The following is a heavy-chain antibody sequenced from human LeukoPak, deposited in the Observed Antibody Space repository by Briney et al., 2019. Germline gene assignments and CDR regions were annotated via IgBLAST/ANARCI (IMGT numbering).Heavy chain of an antibody. CDR1: GGSFSGYY. J-gene: IGHJ5*02. D-gene: IGHD5-12*01. CDR2: INHSGST. CDR3: ARGRLRLRSWFDP. Sequence: SETLSLTCAVYGGSFSGYYWSWIRQPPGKGLEWIGEINHSGSTNYNPSLKSRVTISVDTSKNQFSLKLSSVTAADTAVYYCARGRLRLRSWFDPWGQGTLVTVSS. V-gene: IGHV4-34*01.